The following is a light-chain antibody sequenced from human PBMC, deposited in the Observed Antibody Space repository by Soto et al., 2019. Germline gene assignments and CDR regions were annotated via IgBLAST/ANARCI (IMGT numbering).Light chain of an antibody. CDR2: DAS. J-gene: IGKJ4*01. CDR3: QQYDNLPPLT. CDR1: QDISNY. Sequence: DIQMTQSPSSLSASVGDRVTITCQASQDISNYLNWYQQKPGKAPKLLIYDASHLETGVPSRFSGNGSGTDFTFTISSLQPEDIATYYFQQYDNLPPLTFGGGTKVVIK. V-gene: IGKV1-33*01.